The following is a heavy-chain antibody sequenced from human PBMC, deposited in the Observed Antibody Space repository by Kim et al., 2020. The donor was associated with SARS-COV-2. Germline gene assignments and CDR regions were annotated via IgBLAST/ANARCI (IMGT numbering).Heavy chain of an antibody. CDR2: INPRGGTS. CDR1: GYSFSSYY. D-gene: IGHD2-15*01. V-gene: IGHV1-46*01. CDR3: ARGGDPLEVVAGTDPLEI. Sequence: ASVKVSCKASGYSFSSYYINWVRQAPGQGLEWMGIINPRGGTSRYAQKFQGRVTMTRDTSTGTVYMELSSIRSDDTAVYYCARGGDPLEVVAGTDPLEIWGQGTMVTVSS. J-gene: IGHJ3*02.